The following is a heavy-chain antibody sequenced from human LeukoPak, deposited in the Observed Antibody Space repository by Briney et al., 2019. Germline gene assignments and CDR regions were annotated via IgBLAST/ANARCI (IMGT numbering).Heavy chain of an antibody. CDR2: IYYSGCT. V-gene: IGHV4-59*08. CDR1: GGSISSYY. CDR3: ARLGAAVFNWFDP. Sequence: PSETLSLTCTVSGGSISSYYWSWIRQPPGKGLEWIGYIYYSGCTNYNPSLKSRVTISVDTSKNQFSLKLSSVTAADTAVYYCARLGAAVFNWFDPWGQGTLVTVSS. D-gene: IGHD6-13*01. J-gene: IGHJ5*02.